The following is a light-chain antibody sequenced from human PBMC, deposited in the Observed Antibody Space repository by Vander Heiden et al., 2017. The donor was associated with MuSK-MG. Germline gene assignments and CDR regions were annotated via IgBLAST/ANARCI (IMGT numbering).Light chain of an antibody. Sequence: IQMTQSPSSLPASVGDRVTITCRASQGISNSLAWYQQKPGKAPKLLLYAASRLESGVPSRFSGSGSGTDYTLTISSLQPEDFATYYCQQYYSTEVTFGPGTKVDIK. V-gene: IGKV1-NL1*01. J-gene: IGKJ3*01. CDR1: QGISNS. CDR2: AAS. CDR3: QQYYSTEVT.